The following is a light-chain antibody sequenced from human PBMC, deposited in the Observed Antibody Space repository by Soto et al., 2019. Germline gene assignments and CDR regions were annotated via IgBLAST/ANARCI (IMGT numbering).Light chain of an antibody. V-gene: IGKV3-20*01. J-gene: IGKJ1*01. Sequence: ESVLTQSPGTLSLSPGEGATLSCRASQSVSSSYLACYQQKPGQAPRLLIYGASSSATGIPDRFSGSGSGTDFTLTISRLEPEDFAVYYCQQYGSSPPRTFGQGTQVEIK. CDR1: QSVSSSY. CDR2: GAS. CDR3: QQYGSSPPRT.